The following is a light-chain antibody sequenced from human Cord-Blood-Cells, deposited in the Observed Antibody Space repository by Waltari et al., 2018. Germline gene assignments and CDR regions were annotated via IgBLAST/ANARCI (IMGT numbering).Light chain of an antibody. Sequence: QSALTQPASVSGSPGPSITISCTGTSSDVGGYNYVSWYQQHPGKAPKLMIYDVSNLPSGVSNRFSVSKSGNTASRTISGLQAEDEADYYCSSYTSSSYVVFGGGTKLTVL. V-gene: IGLV2-14*01. CDR3: SSYTSSSYVV. CDR1: SSDVGGYNY. CDR2: DVS. J-gene: IGLJ2*01.